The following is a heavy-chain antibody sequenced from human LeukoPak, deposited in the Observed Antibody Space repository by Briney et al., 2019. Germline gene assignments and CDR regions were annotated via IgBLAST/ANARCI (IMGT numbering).Heavy chain of an antibody. CDR3: AKEVRGLSYGEH. J-gene: IGHJ1*01. D-gene: IGHD5-18*01. CDR2: ISYDGSNK. V-gene: IGHV3-30*18. CDR1: GFTFSSYG. Sequence: PGGSLRLSCAASGFTFSSYGMHWVRQAPGKGLEWVAVISYDGSNKYYADSVKGRFTISRDNSKNTLYLQMNSLRPEDTAVYYCAKEVRGLSYGEHWGQGTLVTVSS.